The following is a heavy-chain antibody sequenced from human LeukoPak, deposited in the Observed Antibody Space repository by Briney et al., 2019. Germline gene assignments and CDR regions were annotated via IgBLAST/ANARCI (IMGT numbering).Heavy chain of an antibody. CDR1: GFTFSSYG. J-gene: IGHJ4*02. CDR2: ISYDGSNK. CDR3: AKDIGLRWELLQNFDY. Sequence: GRSLRLSCAASGFTFSSYGMHWVRQAPGKGLEWVAVISYDGSNKYYADSVKGRFTISRDNSKNTLYLQMNSLRAEDTAVYYCAKDIGLRWELLQNFDYWGQGTLVTVSS. D-gene: IGHD1-26*01. V-gene: IGHV3-30*18.